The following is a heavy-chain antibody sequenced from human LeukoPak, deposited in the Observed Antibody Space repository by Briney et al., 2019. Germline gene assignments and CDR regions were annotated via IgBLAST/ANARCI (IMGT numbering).Heavy chain of an antibody. Sequence: ASVKVSCKVSGYTLTELSMHWVRQAPGKGLEWMGGFDPEDGETIYAQKFQERVTITRDRSTSTVYMEMSSLRSEDTAMYYCAADGATYCDGDCFDLWGQGTLVTVSS. D-gene: IGHD2-21*02. J-gene: IGHJ4*02. CDR2: FDPEDGET. CDR1: GYTLTELS. V-gene: IGHV1-24*01. CDR3: AADGATYCDGDCFDL.